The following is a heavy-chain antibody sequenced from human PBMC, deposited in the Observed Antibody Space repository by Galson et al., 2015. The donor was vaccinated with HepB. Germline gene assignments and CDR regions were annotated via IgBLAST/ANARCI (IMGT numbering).Heavy chain of an antibody. J-gene: IGHJ4*02. Sequence: SLRLSCAASGFSFNSYVMHWVRQAPGKGLEWVAVVSSDGSAQLYADSVKGRFTISRDNSKNMLYLQMNSLTTEDTALYYCAGLRDCGGFCFPDYWGQGTLVTVSS. CDR2: VSSDGSAQ. D-gene: IGHD2-21*01. CDR3: AGLRDCGGFCFPDY. V-gene: IGHV3-30*03. CDR1: GFSFNSYV.